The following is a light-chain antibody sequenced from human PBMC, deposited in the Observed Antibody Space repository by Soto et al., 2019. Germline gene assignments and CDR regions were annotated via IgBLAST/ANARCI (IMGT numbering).Light chain of an antibody. Sequence: GERATLSCRASQGVSSNLAWYQQKPGQGPRLLIYGASTRATGIPARFSGGGSGTEFTLNISSLQPEDFALYYCQQYNNWPPRGTFGQGTKV. CDR2: GAS. CDR3: QQYNNWPPRGT. V-gene: IGKV3-15*01. J-gene: IGKJ1*01. CDR1: QGVSSN.